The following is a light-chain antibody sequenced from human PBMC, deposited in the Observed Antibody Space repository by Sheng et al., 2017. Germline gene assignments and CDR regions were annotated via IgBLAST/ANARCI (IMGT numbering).Light chain of an antibody. Sequence: EIVMTQSPATLSVSPGERATLSCRASESVASNLAWYQQKPGQAPRLLIYGAYTRATGVPARFSGSGSGTQFTLTITKLEPEDAAVYHCQQYGSSALTFGGGTKVETK. J-gene: IGKJ4*01. CDR1: ESVASN. CDR3: QQYGSSALT. V-gene: IGKV3-15*01. CDR2: GAY.